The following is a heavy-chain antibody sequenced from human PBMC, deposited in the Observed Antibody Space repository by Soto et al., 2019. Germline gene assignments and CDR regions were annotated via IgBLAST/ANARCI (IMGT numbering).Heavy chain of an antibody. CDR1: GASITDYF. V-gene: IGHV4-59*01. J-gene: IGHJ4*02. Sequence: PSETLSLTCTVAGASITDYFRTWIRQPPGKGLEWIGYFYYGETTNKKSSLNSRFTVSVDTSKSQFSLKVTSVTTADTAAYYCARGTYCGTDCYWTLDFWGQGKMVTVSS. D-gene: IGHD2-21*02. CDR3: ARGTYCGTDCYWTLDF. CDR2: FYYGETT.